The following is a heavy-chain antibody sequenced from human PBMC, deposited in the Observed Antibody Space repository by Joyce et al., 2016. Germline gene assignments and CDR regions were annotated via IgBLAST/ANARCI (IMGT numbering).Heavy chain of an antibody. CDR3: ARSSYTNGIFDY. J-gene: IGHJ4*02. D-gene: IGHD2-8*01. Sequence: EVQLVESGGGLVKPGGSLRLSCAASGFTFSSYSMSWVRQDTGKGLEWVSSLSSSSSYIKYTDSVKGRFTNSRDNAKNSLYLQMNSLRVEDTAVYYCARSSYTNGIFDYWGQGTLVTVSS. CDR1: GFTFSSYS. V-gene: IGHV3-21*01. CDR2: LSSSSSYI.